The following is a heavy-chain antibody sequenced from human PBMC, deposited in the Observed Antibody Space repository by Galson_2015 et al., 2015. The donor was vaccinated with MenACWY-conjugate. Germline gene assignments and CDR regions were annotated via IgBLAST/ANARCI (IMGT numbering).Heavy chain of an antibody. V-gene: IGHV3-23*01. Sequence: SLRLSCAASGFTFSNYAMAWVRQAPGKGLEWVSSVSASGDATNYADSVKGRFTISRDNSRNILFLQMNSLGVDDTAAYYCAKRLPHGLTYFDHWGQGTLVTVSS. CDR1: GFTFSNYA. D-gene: IGHD3-9*01. CDR2: VSASGDAT. J-gene: IGHJ4*02. CDR3: AKRLPHGLTYFDH.